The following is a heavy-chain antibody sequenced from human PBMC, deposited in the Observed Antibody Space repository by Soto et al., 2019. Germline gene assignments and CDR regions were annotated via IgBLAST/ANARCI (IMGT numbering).Heavy chain of an antibody. CDR1: GGTFSSYT. V-gene: IGHV1-69*02. CDR3: ARGPDNYDFWSRYSNLFDY. D-gene: IGHD3-3*01. CDR2: IIPILGIT. Sequence: SVKVSCKASGGTFSSYTISWVRQAPGQGPEWMGRIIPILGITNYAQKFQGWVTMTTDKSTSTAYMELSRLRSDDTAVSYCARGPDNYDFWSRYSNLFDYWGQGTLVTVSS. J-gene: IGHJ4*02.